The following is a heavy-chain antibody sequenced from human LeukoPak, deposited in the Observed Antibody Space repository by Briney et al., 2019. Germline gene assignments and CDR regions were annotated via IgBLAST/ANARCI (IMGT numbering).Heavy chain of an antibody. Sequence: SESLSLTCTVSGDAISGSTYYWGWIRQPPGKGLEWIASIFYGGNSYYSPSLKSRVTVSVDASKNQFSLNLKSVTAADTAVYYCAKRRIAAAGRGFDYWGQGTLVTVSS. CDR2: IFYGGNS. V-gene: IGHV4-39*01. D-gene: IGHD6-13*01. CDR1: GDAISGSTYY. J-gene: IGHJ4*02. CDR3: AKRRIAAAGRGFDY.